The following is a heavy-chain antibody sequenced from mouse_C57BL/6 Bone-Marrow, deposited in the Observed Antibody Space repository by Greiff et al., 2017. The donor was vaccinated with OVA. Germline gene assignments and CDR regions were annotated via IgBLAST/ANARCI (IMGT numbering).Heavy chain of an antibody. J-gene: IGHJ1*03. CDR3: ARSEGLLRYHWHFDV. CDR1: GYAFSSSW. Sequence: QVHVKQSGPELVKPGASVKISCKASGYAFSSSWMNWVKQRPGKGLEWIGRIYPGDGDTNYNGKFKGKATLTADKSSSTAYMQLSSLTSEDSAVYFCARSEGLLRYHWHFDVWGTGTTVTVSS. D-gene: IGHD1-1*01. V-gene: IGHV1-82*01. CDR2: IYPGDGDT.